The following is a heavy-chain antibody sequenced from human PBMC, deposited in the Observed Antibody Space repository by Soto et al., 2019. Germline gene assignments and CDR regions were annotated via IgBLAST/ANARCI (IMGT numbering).Heavy chain of an antibody. Sequence: HGESLKISCKGSGYSFTSYWISWVRQMPGKGLEWMGRIDPSDSYTNYSPSFQGHVTISADKSISTAYLQWSSLKASDTAMYYCARYTAVAGTDYYYYGMDVWGQGTTVTVSS. CDR2: IDPSDSYT. D-gene: IGHD6-19*01. CDR1: GYSFTSYW. V-gene: IGHV5-10-1*01. J-gene: IGHJ6*02. CDR3: ARYTAVAGTDYYYYGMDV.